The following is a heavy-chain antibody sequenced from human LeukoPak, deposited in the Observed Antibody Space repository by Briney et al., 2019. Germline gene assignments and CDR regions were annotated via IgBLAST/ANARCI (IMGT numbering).Heavy chain of an antibody. Sequence: QAGGSLRLSCAASGFTLSYYGLHWVRQGPGKGLEWVAVISYDGSNKYYADSVKGRFTISRDNAKNSLYLQMNSLRAEDTAVYYCATELFWYELHLRWGAFDIWGQGTMVTVSS. CDR3: ATELFWYELHLRWGAFDI. D-gene: IGHD2-2*01. V-gene: IGHV3-30*03. J-gene: IGHJ3*02. CDR1: GFTLSYYG. CDR2: ISYDGSNK.